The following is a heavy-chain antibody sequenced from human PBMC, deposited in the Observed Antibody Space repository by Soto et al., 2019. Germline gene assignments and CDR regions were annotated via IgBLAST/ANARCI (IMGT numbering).Heavy chain of an antibody. J-gene: IGHJ2*01. V-gene: IGHV3-66*01. D-gene: IGHD1-1*01. Sequence: EVQLVESGGGLVQPGGSLRLSCAASGFTVSSNYMSWVRQAPGKGLEWVSVIYSGGSTYYADSVKGRFTISRDNSKITLYLQMNSLRAADTAVYYCERGGVTWRQPYYFDLWGRGTLVTVSS. CDR2: IYSGGST. CDR3: ERGGVTWRQPYYFDL. CDR1: GFTVSSNY.